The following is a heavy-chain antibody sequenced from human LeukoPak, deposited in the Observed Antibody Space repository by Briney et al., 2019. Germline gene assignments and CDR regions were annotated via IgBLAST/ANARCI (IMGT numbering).Heavy chain of an antibody. V-gene: IGHV4-59*01. Sequence: PSETLSLTCTVSGGSINNYYWTWIRQPPGKGLEWIGYIYYTGSTNYNPSLKSRVTISLGTSKNQFSLRLSSVTAADTAMYFCARGAWYAGYWGQGTLVTVSS. D-gene: IGHD6-13*01. CDR2: IYYTGST. CDR1: GGSINNYY. CDR3: ARGAWYAGY. J-gene: IGHJ4*02.